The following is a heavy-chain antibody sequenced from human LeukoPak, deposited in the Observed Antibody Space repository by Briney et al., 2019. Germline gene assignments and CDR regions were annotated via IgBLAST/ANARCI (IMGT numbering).Heavy chain of an antibody. CDR1: GYTFTGYY. J-gene: IGHJ5*02. Sequence: GASVKVSCKASGYTFTGYYMHWVRQAPGQGLEWMGWINPNSGGTNYAQKFQGRVTMTRDTSISTAYMELSRLRSDDAAVYYCARDRKAIVVVTAIPRYNWFDPWGQGTLVTVSS. D-gene: IGHD2-21*02. CDR3: ARDRKAIVVVTAIPRYNWFDP. CDR2: INPNSGGT. V-gene: IGHV1-2*02.